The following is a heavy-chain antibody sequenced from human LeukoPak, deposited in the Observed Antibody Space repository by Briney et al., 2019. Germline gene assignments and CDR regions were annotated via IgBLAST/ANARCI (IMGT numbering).Heavy chain of an antibody. D-gene: IGHD2-2*01. CDR3: ASENCSGTSCSSFDY. CDR1: GGSISSRSYY. J-gene: IGHJ4*02. CDR2: FFYSGTT. Sequence: SETLSLTCTVSGGSISSRSYYWGWIRQPPGKGLEWIGSFFYSGTTYYNPSLKSRVTISVDTSKNQFSLRLSSVTAADTAVYYCASENCSGTSCSSFDYWGQGTLVTDSS. V-gene: IGHV4-39*01.